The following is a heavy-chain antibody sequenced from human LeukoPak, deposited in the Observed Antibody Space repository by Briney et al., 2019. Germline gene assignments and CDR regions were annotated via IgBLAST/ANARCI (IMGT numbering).Heavy chain of an antibody. D-gene: IGHD1-1*01. CDR3: AKSPKTGFLFDY. V-gene: IGHV3-66*01. CDR2: IYGGVNT. J-gene: IGHJ4*02. CDR1: GFTVSSNY. Sequence: HSGRSLRLSCAASGFTVSSNYMSWVPQAPGKRLECVSVIYGGVNTVYADSVQGRFTISRDNSKNTLYLQMSSLRAEDTAVYYCAKSPKTGFLFDYWGKGTLVTVSS.